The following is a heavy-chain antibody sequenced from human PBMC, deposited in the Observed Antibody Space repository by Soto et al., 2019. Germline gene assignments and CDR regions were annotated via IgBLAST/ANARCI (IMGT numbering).Heavy chain of an antibody. CDR2: IIPILSMS. V-gene: IGHV1-69*02. D-gene: IGHD3-10*01. Sequence: QVQLVQSGAEVKKPGSSVRVSCKASGDTFTFYSINWVRQAPGLGLEWMGRIIPILSMSNYAHRFHGRVTMTADKSTSTAYMELSSLRSEDTAMYYCASSYGSGYRAFDYWCQGALVTVSS. J-gene: IGHJ4*02. CDR3: ASSYGSGYRAFDY. CDR1: GDTFTFYS.